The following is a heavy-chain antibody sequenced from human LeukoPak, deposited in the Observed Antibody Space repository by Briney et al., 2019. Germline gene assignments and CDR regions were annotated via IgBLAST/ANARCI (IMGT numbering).Heavy chain of an antibody. D-gene: IGHD6-19*01. CDR2: IFYDGTT. CDR1: GGSISSPNSY. CDR3: ARRVVAGTTVDF. J-gene: IGHJ4*02. V-gene: IGHV4-39*01. Sequence: SESLSLTCTVSGGSISSPNSYWGWIRQPPGKGLEWIGSIFYDGTTYYNPSLKSRVTISVDTSKSQFSLTLRSVTAADTAVYYCARRVVAGTTVDFWGQGNLVTVSS.